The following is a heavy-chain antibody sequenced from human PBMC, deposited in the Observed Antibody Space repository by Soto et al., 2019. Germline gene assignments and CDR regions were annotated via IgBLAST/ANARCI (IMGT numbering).Heavy chain of an antibody. J-gene: IGHJ4*02. CDR2: IYSGGST. CDR3: ARVSVAELDYFDY. V-gene: IGHV3-53*01. Sequence: PGGSLRLSCAASGFTVSSNYMSWVRQAPGKGLEWVSVIYSGGSTYYADSVKGRFTISRDNSKNTLYLQMNSLRAEDTAVYYCARVSVAELDYFDYWGQGTLVTVYS. CDR1: GFTVSSNY. D-gene: IGHD1-26*01.